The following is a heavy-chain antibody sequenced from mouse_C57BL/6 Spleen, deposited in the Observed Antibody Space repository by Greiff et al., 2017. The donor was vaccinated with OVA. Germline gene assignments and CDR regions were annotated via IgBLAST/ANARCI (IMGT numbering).Heavy chain of an antibody. J-gene: IGHJ2*01. CDR3: AKSGDYYYGSSLYYFDY. Sequence: EVQLQQSGPELVKPGASVKISCKASGYTFTDYYMNWVKQSHGKSLEWIGDINPNNGGTSYNQKFKGKATLTVDKSSSTAYMELRSLTSEDSAVYYCAKSGDYYYGSSLYYFDYWGQGTTLTVSS. CDR1: GYTFTDYY. D-gene: IGHD1-1*01. V-gene: IGHV1-26*01. CDR2: INPNNGGT.